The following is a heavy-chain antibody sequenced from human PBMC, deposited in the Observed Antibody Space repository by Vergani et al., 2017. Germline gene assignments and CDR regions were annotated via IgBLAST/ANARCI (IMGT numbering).Heavy chain of an antibody. V-gene: IGHV3-15*01. CDR3: TTVGPGYCSGGSCYSA. Sequence: EVQLLESGGGLVQPGGSLRLSCAASGFTFSSYAMSWVRQAPGKGLEWVGRIKSKTDGGTTDYAAPVKGRFTISRDDSKNTLYLQMNSLKTEDTAVYYCTTVGPGYCSGGSCYSAWGQGTLVTVSS. CDR2: IKSKTDGGTT. CDR1: GFTFSSYA. D-gene: IGHD2-15*01. J-gene: IGHJ5*02.